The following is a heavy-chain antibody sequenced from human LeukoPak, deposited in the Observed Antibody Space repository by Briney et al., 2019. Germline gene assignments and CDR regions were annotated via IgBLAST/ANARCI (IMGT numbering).Heavy chain of an antibody. D-gene: IGHD3-22*01. CDR2: IWYDGSNK. CDR3: ARAGLDSSGQHPHDY. V-gene: IGHV3-33*01. CDR1: GFTFSSYG. Sequence: GRSLRLSCAASGFTFSSYGMHWVRQAPGKGLEWVAVIWYDGSNKYYADSVKGRFTISRDNSKNTLYLQMNSLRAEDTAVYYCARAGLDSSGQHPHDYWGQGTLVTVSS. J-gene: IGHJ4*02.